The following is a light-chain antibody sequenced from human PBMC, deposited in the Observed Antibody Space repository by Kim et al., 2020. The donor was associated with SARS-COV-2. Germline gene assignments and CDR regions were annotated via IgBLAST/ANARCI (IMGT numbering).Light chain of an antibody. Sequence: ELTQPPSVSGTPGQSVTISCSGSTSNIGSNTVNWYQQLPGTAPTLLIYNNRRPSGVPDRFSGSKSGTSASLAISGLQSEDEADYHCASWDDSLNGYVF. CDR2: NN. CDR3: ASWDDSLNGYV. J-gene: IGLJ1*01. CDR1: TSNIGSNT. V-gene: IGLV1-44*01.